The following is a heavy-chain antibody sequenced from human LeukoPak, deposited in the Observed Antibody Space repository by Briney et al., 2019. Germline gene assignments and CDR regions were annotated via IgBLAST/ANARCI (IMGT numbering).Heavy chain of an antibody. Sequence: GGSLRLSCAASGFTLSSYGMHWVRQAPGKGLEWVALIWYDGSNKYYADSVKGRLTISRDNSKNTLYLQMNSLRAEDTAVYYCAREGPRGNSQFDYWGQGTLVTVSS. CDR2: IWYDGSNK. CDR3: AREGPRGNSQFDY. J-gene: IGHJ4*02. D-gene: IGHD2/OR15-2a*01. CDR1: GFTLSSYG. V-gene: IGHV3-33*01.